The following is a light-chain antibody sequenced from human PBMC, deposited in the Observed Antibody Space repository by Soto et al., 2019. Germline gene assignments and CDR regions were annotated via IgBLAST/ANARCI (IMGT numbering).Light chain of an antibody. CDR3: AAWDDSLNARGV. J-gene: IGLJ3*02. CDR2: NDN. V-gene: IGLV1-44*01. CDR1: RSNIGSNA. Sequence: QSVLTQPPSASGTPGQRVTISCSGSRSNIGSNAVSWYQQLPGTAPKLLIYNDNQRPSGVPDRFSASKSGTSASLAISGLQSEDAADYYCAAWDDSLNARGVFGGGTKL.